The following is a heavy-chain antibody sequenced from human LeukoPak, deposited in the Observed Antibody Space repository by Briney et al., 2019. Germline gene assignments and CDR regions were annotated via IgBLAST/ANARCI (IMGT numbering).Heavy chain of an antibody. D-gene: IGHD4-17*01. CDR1: GGSISSYY. Sequence: SETLSLTCTVSGGSISSYYWSWIRQPAGKGLEWIGRIYSTGSTNYNPSLKSRVTMSVDTSKNQFSLRLRSVTAADTAVYYCARGYGVYFSGMDVWGQGTTVTVSS. J-gene: IGHJ6*02. CDR3: ARGYGVYFSGMDV. V-gene: IGHV4-4*07. CDR2: IYSTGST.